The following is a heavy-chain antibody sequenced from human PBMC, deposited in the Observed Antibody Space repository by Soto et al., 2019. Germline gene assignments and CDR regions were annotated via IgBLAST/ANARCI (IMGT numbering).Heavy chain of an antibody. CDR2: IWYDGSNK. CDR3: APSLRSGSYSFDY. D-gene: IGHD3-10*02. V-gene: IGHV3-33*01. CDR1: GFTFSSYG. J-gene: IGHJ4*02. Sequence: GGSLRLSCAASGFTFSSYGIHWVRQAPGKGLEWVAVIWYDGSNKYYADSVKGRFTISRDNSKNTLYLQMNSLRAEDTAVYYCAPSLRSGSYSFDYWGQGTLVTVSS.